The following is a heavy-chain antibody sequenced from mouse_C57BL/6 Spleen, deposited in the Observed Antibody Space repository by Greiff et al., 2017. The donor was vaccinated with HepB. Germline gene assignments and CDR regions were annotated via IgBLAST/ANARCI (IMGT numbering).Heavy chain of an antibody. CDR1: GYAFSSSW. J-gene: IGHJ3*01. V-gene: IGHV1-82*01. CDR3: ARYDGPRGFAY. Sequence: VQRVESGPELVKPGASVKISCKASGYAFSSSWMNWVKQRPGKGLEWIGRIYPGDGDTNYNGKFKGKATLTADKSSSTAYMQLSSLTSEDSAVYFCARYDGPRGFAYWGQGTLVTVSA. CDR2: IYPGDGDT. D-gene: IGHD2-3*01.